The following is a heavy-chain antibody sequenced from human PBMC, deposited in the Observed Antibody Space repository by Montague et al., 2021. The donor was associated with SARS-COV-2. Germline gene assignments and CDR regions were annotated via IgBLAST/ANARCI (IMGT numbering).Heavy chain of an antibody. J-gene: IGHJ4*02. D-gene: IGHD1-14*01. CDR1: GFTFSSYE. V-gene: IGHV3-48*03. CDR3: VRGFRNGPFDV. Sequence: SLRLSCSASGFTFSSYEMNWVRQAPGKGLEWVSYISSSGSTIYYADSVKGRFTISRDNAKNSLYLQMNSLRAEDTALYYCVRGFRNGPFDVWGQGTLVSVSS. CDR2: ISSSGSTI.